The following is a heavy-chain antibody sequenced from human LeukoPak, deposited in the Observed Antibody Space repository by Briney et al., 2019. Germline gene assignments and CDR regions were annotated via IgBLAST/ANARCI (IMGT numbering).Heavy chain of an antibody. Sequence: PGGSLRLSCAVSGFTFSSYSMKWVRQTPGKGLEWVSYISSGSSSIYYADSVKGRFTISRDNAKNSLYLQMNSLRDEDTAAYYCARLANFWSGANDYWGQGTLVTVSS. CDR3: ARLANFWSGANDY. CDR1: GFTFSSYS. J-gene: IGHJ4*02. V-gene: IGHV3-48*02. D-gene: IGHD3-3*01. CDR2: ISSGSSSI.